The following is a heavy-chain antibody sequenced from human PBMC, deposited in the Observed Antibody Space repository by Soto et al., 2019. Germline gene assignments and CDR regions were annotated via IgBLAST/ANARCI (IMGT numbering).Heavy chain of an antibody. CDR2: IYYSGKT. CDR3: ANALVFTVGDGFDI. CDR1: GGSITTGGRY. J-gene: IGHJ3*02. V-gene: IGHV4-31*01. Sequence: QVRLQEWGPGLVKPSQTLSLKCSVSGGSITTGGRYWSWIRQLPGKGPEGIGGIYYSGKTYYNASLKSLVTSVVEAAKNKFSLKVGSVNAADTAVDYCANALVFTVGDGFDICGQGRLVTVSS. D-gene: IGHD2-15*01.